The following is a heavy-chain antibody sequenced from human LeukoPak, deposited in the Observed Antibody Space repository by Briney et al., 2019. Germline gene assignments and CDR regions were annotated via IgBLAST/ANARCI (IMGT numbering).Heavy chain of an antibody. CDR3: YVEMATSGY. Sequence: GGSLRLSCAASGFTFSSYDMHWVRQAPGKGLEWVAVISYDGSNKYYADSVKGRFTISRDNSKNTLYLQMNSLRAEDTAVYYPYVEMATSGYWGQGTLVTVSS. D-gene: IGHD5-24*01. CDR1: GFTFSSYD. CDR2: ISYDGSNK. V-gene: IGHV3-30*03. J-gene: IGHJ4*02.